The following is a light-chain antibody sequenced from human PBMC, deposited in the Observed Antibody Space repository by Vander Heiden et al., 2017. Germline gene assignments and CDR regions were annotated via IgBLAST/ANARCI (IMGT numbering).Light chain of an antibody. J-gene: IGLJ1*01. CDR3: QVWNTITDHV. V-gene: IGLV3-21*02. Sequence: SYELTQPPSVSVAPGQTAGITCGGNNIATKNVHWYQQKSGQSPVLLVYDDSNRPSGIPERFSGSTSGNTATLTISRVKAGDEADYYCQVWNTITDHVFGTGTKVTVL. CDR1: NIATKN. CDR2: DDS.